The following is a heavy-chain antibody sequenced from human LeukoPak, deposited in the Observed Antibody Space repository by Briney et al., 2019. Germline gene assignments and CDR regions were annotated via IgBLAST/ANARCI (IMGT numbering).Heavy chain of an antibody. D-gene: IGHD2-15*01. CDR1: GYTFTSYG. CDR2: ISAYNGNT. J-gene: IGHJ6*02. V-gene: IGHV1-18*01. CDR3: ARDGVVVVAATHGSPYYYYGMGV. Sequence: ASVKVSCKASGYTFTSYGISWVRQAPGQGLEWMGWISAYNGNTNYAQKLQGRVTMTTDTSTSTAYMELRSLRSDDTAVYYCARDGVVVVAATHGSPYYYYGMGVWGQGTTVTVSS.